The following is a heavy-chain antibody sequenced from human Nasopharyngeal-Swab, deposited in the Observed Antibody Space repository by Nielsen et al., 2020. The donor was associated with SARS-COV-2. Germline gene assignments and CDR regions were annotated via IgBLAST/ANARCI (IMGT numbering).Heavy chain of an antibody. D-gene: IGHD1-26*01. Sequence: GESLKISCAASGFTFHSYWMHWVRQAPGKGLVWVSRINTDATSTSYADSVKGRFTIFRDNAKNMVFLQMNSLTAEDTAIYYCTRAGYSGSYGGFDSWGQGTLVAVSS. CDR1: GFTFHSYW. CDR2: INTDATST. J-gene: IGHJ4*02. V-gene: IGHV3-74*01. CDR3: TRAGYSGSYGGFDS.